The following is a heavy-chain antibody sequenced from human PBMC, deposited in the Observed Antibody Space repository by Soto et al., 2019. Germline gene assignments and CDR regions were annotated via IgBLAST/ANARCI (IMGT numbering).Heavy chain of an antibody. CDR1: GFTFSSYG. J-gene: IGHJ4*02. CDR2: ISYDGSNK. D-gene: IGHD3-22*01. CDR3: AKESVGGGYYDNIPFDY. V-gene: IGHV3-30*18. Sequence: PGGSLRLSCAASGFTFSSYGMHWVRQAPGKGLEWVAVISYDGSNKYYADSVKGRFTISRDNSKNTLYLQMNSLRAEDTAVYYCAKESVGGGYYDNIPFDYWGQGTLVTVSS.